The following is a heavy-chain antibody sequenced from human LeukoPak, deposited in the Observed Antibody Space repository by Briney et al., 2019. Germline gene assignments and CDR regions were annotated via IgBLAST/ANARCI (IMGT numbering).Heavy chain of an antibody. CDR3: ARSPAY. J-gene: IGHJ4*02. CDR1: GYSISSDYY. Sequence: SETLSLNCDVSGYSISSDYYWGWIRQPPVKGLEWIGSIYHSGSTSYNTSLKSRITMSANTSTNQFFLKRSSVPAADTAVYYFARSPAYWGQGTLVTVSS. V-gene: IGHV4-38-2*01. CDR2: IYHSGST.